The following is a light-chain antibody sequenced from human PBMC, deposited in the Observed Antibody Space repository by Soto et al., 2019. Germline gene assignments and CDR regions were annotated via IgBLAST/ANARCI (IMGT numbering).Light chain of an antibody. CDR3: QQYGSSPGIT. CDR2: GAS. V-gene: IGKV3-20*01. Sequence: EIVLTQSPGTLSLSPGERATLSCRASQSVSRSYLAWYQQKPGQAPRLLIYGASSRATGIPDRFSGSGSGTDFSLTISRLEPEDFAVYYCQQYGSSPGITFGPGTNVYIK. J-gene: IGKJ3*01. CDR1: QSVSRSY.